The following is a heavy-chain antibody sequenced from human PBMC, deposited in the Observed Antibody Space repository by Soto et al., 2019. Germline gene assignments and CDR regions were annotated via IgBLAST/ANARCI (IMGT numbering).Heavy chain of an antibody. CDR2: ISYDGSNK. CDR3: AKAPNFK. V-gene: IGHV3-30*18. J-gene: IGHJ4*02. CDR1: GFTFSSYG. Sequence: GGSLRLSCAASGFTFSSYGMHWVRQAPGKGLEWVAVISYDGSNKYYADSVKGRFTISRDNSKNTLYLQMNSLRAEDTAVYYCAKAPNFKWGQGTLVTVSS. D-gene: IGHD1-7*01.